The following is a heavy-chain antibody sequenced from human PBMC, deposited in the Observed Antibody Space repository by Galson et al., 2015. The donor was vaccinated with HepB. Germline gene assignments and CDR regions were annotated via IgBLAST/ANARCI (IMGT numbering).Heavy chain of an antibody. J-gene: IGHJ4*02. Sequence: SVKVSCKASGGTFSSYAISWVRQAPGQGLEWMGGIIPIFGTANYAQKFQGRVTITADKSTSTAYMELSSLRSEDTAVYYCARVVTYYYDSSGYYAQGWYFDYWGQGTLVTVSS. CDR2: IIPIFGTA. CDR3: ARVVTYYYDSSGYYAQGWYFDY. CDR1: GGTFSSYA. D-gene: IGHD3-22*01. V-gene: IGHV1-69*06.